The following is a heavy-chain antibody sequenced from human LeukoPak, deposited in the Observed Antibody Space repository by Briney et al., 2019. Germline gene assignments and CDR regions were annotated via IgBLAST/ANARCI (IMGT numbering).Heavy chain of an antibody. J-gene: IGHJ2*01. CDR2: IYYSGST. CDR1: GGSISSYY. V-gene: IGHV4-59*01. CDR3: AREAEYSSGWPEDWYFDL. Sequence: PSETLSLTCTVSGGSISSYYWSGIRQPPGKGLEWIGYIYYSGSTNYNPSLKSRVTISVDTSKNQFSLKLSSVTAADTAVYYCAREAEYSSGWPEDWYFDLWGRGTLVTVSS. D-gene: IGHD6-19*01.